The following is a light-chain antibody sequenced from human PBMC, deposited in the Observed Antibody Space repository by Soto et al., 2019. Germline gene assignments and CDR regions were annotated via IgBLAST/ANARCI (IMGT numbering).Light chain of an antibody. CDR1: QSIRDS. CDR2: GAT. Sequence: ETLMTQSPATLSVAPGERATLSCRASQSIRDSLSWYQQKPGQAPRLLIYGATTRATGIPARFSGSGSGTEFTLTISSLQSEDFALYYCQQYDHWPRTFGQGTKVEIK. CDR3: QQYDHWPRT. V-gene: IGKV3-15*01. J-gene: IGKJ1*01.